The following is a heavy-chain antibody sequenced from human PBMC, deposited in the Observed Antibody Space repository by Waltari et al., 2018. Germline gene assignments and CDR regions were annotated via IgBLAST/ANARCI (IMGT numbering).Heavy chain of an antibody. Sequence: EVQLLESGGGLVQPGGSLRLSCAASGFTFSSYAMSWVRQAPGKGREWVSAISGRGGSTYDADSVKGRFTISRDNSKKTLYLQMNSLRAEDTAVYYCAKVHCGGDCYASSGAFDIWGQGTMVTVSS. CDR3: AKVHCGGDCYASSGAFDI. CDR1: GFTFSSYA. V-gene: IGHV3-23*01. CDR2: ISGRGGST. D-gene: IGHD2-21*01. J-gene: IGHJ3*02.